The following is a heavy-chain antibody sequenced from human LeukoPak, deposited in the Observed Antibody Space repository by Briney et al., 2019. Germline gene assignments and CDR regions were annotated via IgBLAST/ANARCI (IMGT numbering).Heavy chain of an antibody. V-gene: IGHV4-30-2*01. Sequence: SGTLSLTCAVYGGSISSGGYSWSWIRQPPGKGLEWIGYIYHSGSTYYNPSLKSRVTISVDRSKNQFSLKLSSVTAADTAVYYCASSNRALYYFDYWGQGTLVTVSS. J-gene: IGHJ4*02. CDR1: GGSISSGGYS. CDR3: ASSNRALYYFDY. CDR2: IYHSGST. D-gene: IGHD1-14*01.